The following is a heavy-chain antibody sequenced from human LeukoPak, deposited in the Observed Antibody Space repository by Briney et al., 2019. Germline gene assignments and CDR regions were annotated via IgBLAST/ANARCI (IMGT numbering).Heavy chain of an antibody. V-gene: IGHV4-59*12. CDR2: IYYSGST. CDR3: AREKAVAGRLLDY. CDR1: GGSISSYY. D-gene: IGHD6-19*01. J-gene: IGHJ4*02. Sequence: SETLSLTCTVSGGSISSYYWSWIRQPPGKGLEWIGYIYYSGSTNYNPSLKSRVTISVDTSKNQFSLKLSSVTAADTAVYYCAREKAVAGRLLDYWGQGTLVTVSS.